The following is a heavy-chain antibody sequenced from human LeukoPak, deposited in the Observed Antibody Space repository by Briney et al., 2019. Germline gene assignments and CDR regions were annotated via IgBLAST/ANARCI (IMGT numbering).Heavy chain of an antibody. CDR2: IYYSGST. Sequence: PSETLSLTCTVSGGSISSYYWSWIRQPPGKGLEWIGYIYYSGSTNYNPSLKSRVTISVDTSKNQFSLKLSSVTAADTAVYYCARGPIFGLYYYYYGMDVWGQGTTVTVSS. V-gene: IGHV4-59*01. CDR3: ARGPIFGLYYYYYGMDV. CDR1: GGSISSYY. J-gene: IGHJ6*02. D-gene: IGHD3/OR15-3a*01.